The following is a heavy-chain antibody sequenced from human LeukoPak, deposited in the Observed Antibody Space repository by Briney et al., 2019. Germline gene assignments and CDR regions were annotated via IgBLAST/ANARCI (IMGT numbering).Heavy chain of an antibody. CDR1: GFTLSSNY. V-gene: IGHV3-53*01. Sequence: PGGSLRLSCAASGFTLSSNYMSWVRQAPRKGLEWVLVIYSGGSTYYADSLKGRFTSSRDNSKNTLYLQMNSLRAEDTAVYYCAKGQSYYGYWGQGTLVTVSS. J-gene: IGHJ4*02. CDR3: AKGQSYYGY. CDR2: IYSGGST.